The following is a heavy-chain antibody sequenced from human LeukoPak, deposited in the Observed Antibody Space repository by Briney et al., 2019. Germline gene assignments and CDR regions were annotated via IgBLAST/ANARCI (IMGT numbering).Heavy chain of an antibody. V-gene: IGHV4-34*01. CDR1: GGSFSGYY. Sequence: SETLSLTCAVYGGSFSGYYWNWIRQPPGKGLEWIGEINHSGSTHYNPSLKSRVTMSVYTSKNQFSMKLSSVTAADTAVYYCARDETTPLPGAYWGQGTLVTVSS. D-gene: IGHD4-17*01. J-gene: IGHJ4*02. CDR2: INHSGST. CDR3: ARDETTPLPGAY.